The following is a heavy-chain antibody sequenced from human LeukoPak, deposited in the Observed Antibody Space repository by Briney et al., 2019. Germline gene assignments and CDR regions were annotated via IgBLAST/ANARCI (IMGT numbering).Heavy chain of an antibody. CDR2: ISWNSGSI. V-gene: IGHV3-9*01. CDR1: GFTFDDYA. J-gene: IGHJ4*02. D-gene: IGHD6-19*01. CDR3: AKDRGYSGGWPDY. Sequence: GRSLRLSCAASGFTFDDYAMHWVRQAPGKGLEWVSGISWNSGSIGYADSVKGRFTISRDNAKNSLYLQMNSLRTEDTALYYCAKDRGYSGGWPDYWGQGTLVTVSS.